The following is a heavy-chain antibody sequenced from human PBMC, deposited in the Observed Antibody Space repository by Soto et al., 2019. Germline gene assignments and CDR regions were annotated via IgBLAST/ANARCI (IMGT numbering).Heavy chain of an antibody. V-gene: IGHV3-21*01. J-gene: IGHJ4*02. CDR3: ARAGGPPGIAVAGTWDY. CDR2: ISSSSSYI. D-gene: IGHD6-19*01. Sequence: EVQLVESGGGLVKPGGSLRLSCAASGFTFSRYSMNCVRQAPGKGLEWVSSISSSSSYIYYADSVKGRFTISRDNAKNSLYLQMNSLRAEDTAVYYCARAGGPPGIAVAGTWDYWGQGTLVTVSS. CDR1: GFTFSRYS.